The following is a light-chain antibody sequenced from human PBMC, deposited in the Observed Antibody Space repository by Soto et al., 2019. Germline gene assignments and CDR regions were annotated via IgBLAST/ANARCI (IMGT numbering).Light chain of an antibody. J-gene: IGLJ1*01. CDR2: TTN. CDR3: AAWDESLNGHV. V-gene: IGLV1-44*01. Sequence: QSVLTQPHSASGTPGQRVTISCSGSSSNIGTSSVHWFQQLPGTAPKLLISTTNQRPSGVPERFSGSTSGTSASLAISGLHYEDEADYYCAAWDESLNGHVFGNGTRSXS. CDR1: SSNIGTSS.